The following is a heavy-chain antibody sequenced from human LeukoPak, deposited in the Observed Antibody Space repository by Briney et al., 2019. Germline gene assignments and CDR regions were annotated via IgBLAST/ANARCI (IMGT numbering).Heavy chain of an antibody. CDR3: AILPGYSSGWYEVNY. Sequence: PGGSLRLSCAASGFTFSSYWMSWVRQAPGKGLEWVANIKQDGSEKYYVDSVKGRFTISRDNAKNSLYLQMNSPRAEDTAVYYCAILPGYSSGWYEVNYWGQGTLVTVSS. CDR2: IKQDGSEK. J-gene: IGHJ4*02. V-gene: IGHV3-7*03. D-gene: IGHD6-13*01. CDR1: GFTFSSYW.